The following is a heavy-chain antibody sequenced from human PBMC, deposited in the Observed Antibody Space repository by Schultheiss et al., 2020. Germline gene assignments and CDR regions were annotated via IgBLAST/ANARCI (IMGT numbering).Heavy chain of an antibody. J-gene: IGHJ4*02. V-gene: IGHV3-15*01. CDR2: IKSKTDGGTT. CDR1: GFTFSSYG. CDR3: TTVAIAMIVVVNPFDY. D-gene: IGHD3-22*01. Sequence: GGSLRLSCAASGFTFSSYGMHWVRQAPGKGLEWVGRIKSKTDGGTTDYAAPVKGRFTISRDDSKNTLYLQMNSLKTEDTAVYYCTTVAIAMIVVVNPFDYWGQGTLVTVSS.